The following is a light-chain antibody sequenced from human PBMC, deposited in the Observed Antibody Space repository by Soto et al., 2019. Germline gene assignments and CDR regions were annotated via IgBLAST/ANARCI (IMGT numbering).Light chain of an antibody. CDR1: QSISTF. CDR3: QQSYTTPRT. J-gene: IGKJ1*01. Sequence: DIPMTQSPSSLSASVGDRVSVTCRASQSISTFLNWYQQRPGEAPKLLIYAASSLQSGVPSRFNGSGSGADFTLTIGSLQPEDFATYYCQQSYTTPRTFGQGTKVEVK. V-gene: IGKV1-39*01. CDR2: AAS.